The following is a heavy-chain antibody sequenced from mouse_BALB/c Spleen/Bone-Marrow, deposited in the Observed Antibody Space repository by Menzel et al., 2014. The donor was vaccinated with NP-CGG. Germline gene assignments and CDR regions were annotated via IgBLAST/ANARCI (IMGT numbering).Heavy chain of an antibody. CDR3: ARLIYGSSYIVDF. Sequence: VQVVECGAELVKPGASVKLSCKASGYTFTGYWMHWVKQRPGQGLEWIGEINPGNGLTNYNEKFKSMATLTVDKSSSTAYMQLSSLTSEDSAVFYCARLIYGSSYIVDFWGQGTSVTVSS. CDR2: INPGNGLT. CDR1: GYTFTGYW. V-gene: IGHV1S81*02. D-gene: IGHD1-1*01. J-gene: IGHJ4*01.